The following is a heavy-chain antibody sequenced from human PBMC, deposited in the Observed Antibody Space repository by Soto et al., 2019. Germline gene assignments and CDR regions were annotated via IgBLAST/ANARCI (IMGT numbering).Heavy chain of an antibody. CDR3: ARDKGSTPRDGFDY. V-gene: IGHV4-31*03. CDR1: GGSISSGGYY. Sequence: SETLSLTCTVSGGSISSGGYYWSWIRQHPGKGLEWIGYIYYSGSTYYNPSLKSRVTISVDTSKNQFSLKLSSVTAADTAVYYCARDKGSTPRDGFDYWGQGTLVTVSS. CDR2: IYYSGST. D-gene: IGHD2-2*01. J-gene: IGHJ4*02.